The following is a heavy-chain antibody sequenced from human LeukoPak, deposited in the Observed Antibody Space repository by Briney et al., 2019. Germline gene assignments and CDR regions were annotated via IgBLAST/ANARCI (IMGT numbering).Heavy chain of an antibody. J-gene: IGHJ4*02. D-gene: IGHD5-12*01. CDR1: GYTFTSYG. CDR3: ARDPGPGVSGSLDY. V-gene: IGHV1-18*01. CDR2: ISAYNGNT. Sequence: ASVKVSCKASGYTFTSYGISWVRQAPGQGLEWMGWISAYNGNTNYAQKLQGRVTITTDESTSTAYMELSSLRSEDTAVYYCARDPGPGVSGSLDYWGQGTLVTVSS.